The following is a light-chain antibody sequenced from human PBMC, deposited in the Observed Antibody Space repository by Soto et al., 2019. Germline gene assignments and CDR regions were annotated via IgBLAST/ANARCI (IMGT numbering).Light chain of an antibody. CDR3: QQYNSYWT. V-gene: IGKV1-5*03. J-gene: IGKJ1*01. CDR2: KAS. CDR1: QSISSW. Sequence: DIQMTQSPSTLSASVGDRVTITCRASQSISSWLAWCQQKPGKAPKLLIYKASSLESGVPSRFSGSGSGTEFTLTISSLQPDDSATYYCQQYNSYWTFGQGTKVEI.